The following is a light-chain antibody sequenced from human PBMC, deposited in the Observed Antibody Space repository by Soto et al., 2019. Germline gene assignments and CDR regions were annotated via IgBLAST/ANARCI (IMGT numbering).Light chain of an antibody. Sequence: AIRMTQSPSSLSASTGDRVTITCRASQGISSYLAWYQQKPGKAPKLLIYAASTLQSGVTSRFSGSGSGTDFTLTISCLHSEDFATYYCHQYYSYPPVVGGGTKVEIK. CDR3: HQYYSYPPV. CDR2: AAS. CDR1: QGISSY. J-gene: IGKJ4*01. V-gene: IGKV1-8*01.